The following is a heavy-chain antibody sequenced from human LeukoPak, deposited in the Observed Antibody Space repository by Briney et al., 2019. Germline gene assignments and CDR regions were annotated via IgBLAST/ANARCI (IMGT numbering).Heavy chain of an antibody. D-gene: IGHD4-17*01. V-gene: IGHV1-69*13. CDR2: IIPIFGTA. CDR1: GGTFSSYA. Sequence: ASVKVSCKASGGTFSSYAISWVRQAPGQGLEWMGGIIPIFGTANYAQKFQGRVTITADESTSTAYMELSSLRSEDTAVYYCVAYGDYGFEVYWGQGTLVTVPS. J-gene: IGHJ4*02. CDR3: VAYGDYGFEVY.